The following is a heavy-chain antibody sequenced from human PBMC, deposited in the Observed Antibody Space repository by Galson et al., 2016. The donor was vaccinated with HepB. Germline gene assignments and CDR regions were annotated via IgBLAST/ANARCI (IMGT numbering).Heavy chain of an antibody. J-gene: IGHJ5*02. CDR1: GFSLNTSGVG. D-gene: IGHD3-22*01. V-gene: IGHV2-5*02. CDR3: AHSAWRQMLSFYDSSGCYDA. CDR2: IYSDDDK. Sequence: PALVKPTQTLTLTCTFSGFSLNTSGVGVGWIRQPPGKALEWLAVIYSDDDKRYSPSLRSRLTIAKDTSKNQVVLTMTNMDPVDTATYYCAHSAWRQMLSFYDSSGCYDAWGQGALVTVSS.